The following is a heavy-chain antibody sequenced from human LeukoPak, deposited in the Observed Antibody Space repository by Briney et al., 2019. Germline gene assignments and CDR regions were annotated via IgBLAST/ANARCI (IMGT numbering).Heavy chain of an antibody. J-gene: IGHJ4*02. D-gene: IGHD3-10*01. V-gene: IGHV4-34*01. CDR1: VELFNGYY. CDR3: ERVPHYYIGYGYSDS. Sequence: SVPLTLPCIVYVELFNGYYCRWIRRPPGTGLECLGEIEQSGSTNYNPPLEGRVNRSLDTSKKHVFLTLNSLTAPDTALYFCERVPHYYIGYGYSDSWGQGTLVTVSS. CDR2: IEQSGST.